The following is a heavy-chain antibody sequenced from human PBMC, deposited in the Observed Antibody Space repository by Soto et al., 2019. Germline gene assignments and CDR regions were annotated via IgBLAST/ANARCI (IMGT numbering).Heavy chain of an antibody. CDR1: GFTFSNAW. CDR2: IKSKTDGGTT. CDR3: TTDVFRGYSYGFTYYYYGMDV. V-gene: IGHV3-15*07. D-gene: IGHD5-18*01. J-gene: IGHJ6*02. Sequence: GGSLRLSCAASGFTFSNAWMNWVRQAPGKGLEWVGRIKSKTDGGTTDYAAPVKGRFTISRDDSKNTLYLQMNSLKTEDTAVYYCTTDVFRGYSYGFTYYYYGMDVWGQGTTVTVSS.